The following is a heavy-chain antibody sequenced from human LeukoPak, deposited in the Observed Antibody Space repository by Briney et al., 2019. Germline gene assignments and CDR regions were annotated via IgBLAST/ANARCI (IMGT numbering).Heavy chain of an antibody. CDR3: ARDISDSPTNWFDP. V-gene: IGHV4-31*03. Sequence: SQTLSLTCTVSGGSISSGGYYWSWIRQHPGKGLEWIGYIYYSGSTYYNPSPKSRVTISVDTSKNQFSLKLSSVTAADTAVYYCARDISDSPTNWFDPWGQGTLVTVSS. D-gene: IGHD2-15*01. CDR1: GGSISSGGYY. J-gene: IGHJ5*02. CDR2: IYYSGST.